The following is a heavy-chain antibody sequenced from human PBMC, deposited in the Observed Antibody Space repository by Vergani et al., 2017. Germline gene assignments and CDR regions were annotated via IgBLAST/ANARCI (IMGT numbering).Heavy chain of an antibody. D-gene: IGHD1-14*01. CDR3: ARDISSPGGYYYYYYGMDV. V-gene: IGHV3-21*01. Sequence: EVQLLESGGGSAQPGESLRLSCVASGFTFTAHGLNWVRQAPGKGLEWVSSISSSSSYIYYADSVKGRFTISRDNAKNSLYLQMNSLRAEDTAVYYCARDISSPGGYYYYYYGMDVWGQXP. J-gene: IGHJ6*02. CDR1: GFTFTAHG. CDR2: ISSSSSYI.